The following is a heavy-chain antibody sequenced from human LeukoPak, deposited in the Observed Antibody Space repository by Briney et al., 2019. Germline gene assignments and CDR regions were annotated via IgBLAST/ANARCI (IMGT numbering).Heavy chain of an antibody. V-gene: IGHV3-66*02. CDR2: IYSGDAA. Sequence: GGSLRLSCAASGINVSSNYMTRIRQAPGKGLEWVSLIYSGDAAYYAESVRGRFMISRDNLKNTLFLQMNSLRVEDTAVYYCVTSTGQQFIPYDYWGQGTHVTVSS. CDR3: VTSTGQQFIPYDY. CDR1: GINVSSNY. J-gene: IGHJ4*02. D-gene: IGHD6-13*01.